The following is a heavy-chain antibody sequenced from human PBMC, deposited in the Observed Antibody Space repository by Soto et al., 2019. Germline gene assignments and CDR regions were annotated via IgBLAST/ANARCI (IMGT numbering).Heavy chain of an antibody. D-gene: IGHD5-12*01. Sequence: SETLSLTCTVSGGSISSGDYYWSWIRQPPGKGLEWIGYIYFSGSANYNPSLKSRVTISVDTSKNQFSLKLSSVTAADTAVYYCARRYSGYGDYWGQGTLVTVSS. CDR2: IYFSGSA. CDR1: GGSISSGDYY. J-gene: IGHJ4*02. V-gene: IGHV4-61*08. CDR3: ARRYSGYGDY.